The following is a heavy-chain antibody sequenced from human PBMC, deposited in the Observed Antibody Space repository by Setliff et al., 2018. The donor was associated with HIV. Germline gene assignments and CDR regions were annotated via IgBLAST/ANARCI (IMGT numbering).Heavy chain of an antibody. Sequence: PSETLSLTCTVSGGSISSHYWSWIRQPPGKGLEWIGSIYYSGSTNYNPPLKSRVTISVDTSKNQFSLKLSSVTAADTAVYYCARIIATPGTTWGQGTLVTVSS. CDR3: ARIIATPGTT. D-gene: IGHD6-13*01. CDR2: IYYSGST. J-gene: IGHJ1*01. CDR1: GGSISSHY. V-gene: IGHV4-59*11.